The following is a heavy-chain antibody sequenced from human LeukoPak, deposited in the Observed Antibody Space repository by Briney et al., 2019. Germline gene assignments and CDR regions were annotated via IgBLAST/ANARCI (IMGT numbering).Heavy chain of an antibody. V-gene: IGHV4-39*01. CDR2: IYYSGST. Sequence: PSETLSLTCTVSGGSISSSSYYWGWIRQPPGKGLEWIGSIYYSGSTYYNPSLKSRVTISVDTSKNQFSLKLSSVTAADTAVYYCAKGPGWELLSHDAFDMWGQGTMVTVSS. D-gene: IGHD1-26*01. CDR1: GGSISSSSYY. J-gene: IGHJ3*02. CDR3: AKGPGWELLSHDAFDM.